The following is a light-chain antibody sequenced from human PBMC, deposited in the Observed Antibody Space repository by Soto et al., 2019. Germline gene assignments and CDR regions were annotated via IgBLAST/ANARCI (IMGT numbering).Light chain of an antibody. Sequence: DIQMTQSPSTLSASVGDRVAITCRASQSICSWVSWYQQKPWKAPKVLISKASTLESGVPARFSGSGSGTEFTLTISSPQSEDFAVYYCQQYNNWPPTFGQGTRLEIK. V-gene: IGKV1-5*03. CDR2: KAS. CDR3: QQYNNWPPT. J-gene: IGKJ5*01. CDR1: QSICSW.